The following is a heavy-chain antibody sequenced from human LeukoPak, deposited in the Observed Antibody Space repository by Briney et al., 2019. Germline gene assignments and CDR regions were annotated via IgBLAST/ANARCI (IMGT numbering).Heavy chain of an antibody. J-gene: IGHJ4*02. CDR3: ARGYVVVPHDV. CDR1: GYNVFSYG. D-gene: IGHD3-9*01. Sequence: ASVKVSCKASGYNVFSYGFSWVRQAPGQGLEWMGWISAYNGHTNYAEKFQDRVTMTTDTSTRTAYMELRSLRPDDTAVYYCARGYVVVPHDVWGQGTLVTVSS. CDR2: ISAYNGHT. V-gene: IGHV1-18*01.